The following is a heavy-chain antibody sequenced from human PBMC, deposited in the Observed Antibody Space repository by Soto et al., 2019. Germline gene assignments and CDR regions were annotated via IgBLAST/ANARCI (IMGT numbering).Heavy chain of an antibody. CDR2: ISGSGGGST. CDR3: AKDWVACTHSYYFDS. D-gene: IGHD2-15*01. CDR1: GFTFSSYA. J-gene: IGHJ4*02. Sequence: TVGSLRLSCAASGFTFSSYAMSWVRQAPGKGLEWVSSISGSGGGSTYYADSVKGRFTISRDNSKNTLYLQMNSLRAEDTAVYYCAKDWVACTHSYYFDSWGQGTSVTVSS. V-gene: IGHV3-23*01.